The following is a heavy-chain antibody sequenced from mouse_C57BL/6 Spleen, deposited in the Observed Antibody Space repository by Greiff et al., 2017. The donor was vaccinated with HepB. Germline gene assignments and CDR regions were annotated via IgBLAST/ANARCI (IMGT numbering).Heavy chain of an antibody. CDR1: GYSITSGYY. J-gene: IGHJ1*03. CDR3: ARETLWGGYWYFDV. CDR2: ISYDGSN. D-gene: IGHD1-1*02. Sequence: EVKLQESGPGLVKPSQSLSLTCSVTGYSITSGYYWNWIRQFPGNKLEWMGYISYDGSNNYNPSLKNRISITRDTSKNQFFLKLNSVTTEDTATYYCARETLWGGYWYFDVWGTGTTVTVSS. V-gene: IGHV3-6*01.